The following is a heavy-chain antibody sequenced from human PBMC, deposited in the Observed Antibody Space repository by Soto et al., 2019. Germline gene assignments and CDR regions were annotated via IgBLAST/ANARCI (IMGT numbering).Heavy chain of an antibody. D-gene: IGHD1-1*01. CDR2: IYYSGST. J-gene: IGHJ4*02. Sequence: SETLSLTCTVSGGSISSYYWSWIRQPPGKGLEWIGYIYYSGSTNYNPSLKSRVTTSVDTSKNQFSLKLSSVTAADTAVYYCARGKLERRPTPFDYWGQGTLVTVSS. CDR3: ARGKLERRPTPFDY. V-gene: IGHV4-59*01. CDR1: GGSISSYY.